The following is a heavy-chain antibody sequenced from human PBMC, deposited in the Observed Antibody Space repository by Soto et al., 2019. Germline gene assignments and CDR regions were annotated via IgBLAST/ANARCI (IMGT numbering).Heavy chain of an antibody. D-gene: IGHD5-18*01. Sequence: SETLSLTCTVSGGSISSYYWSWIRQPPGKGLEWIGYIYYSGSTNYNPSLKSRVTISVDTSKNQFSLKLSSVPAADTAVYYCARRGGVWFGAMEEYSFDYWGQGTLVTVSS. V-gene: IGHV4-59*08. CDR3: ARRGGVWFGAMEEYSFDY. J-gene: IGHJ4*02. CDR2: IYYSGST. CDR1: GGSISSYY.